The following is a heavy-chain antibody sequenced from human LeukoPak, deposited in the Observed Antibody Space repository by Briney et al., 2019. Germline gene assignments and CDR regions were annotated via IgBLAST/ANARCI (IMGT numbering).Heavy chain of an antibody. CDR1: GFTLSSYA. CDR3: AKDQWLVLRYYYYMDV. D-gene: IGHD6-19*01. CDR2: ISGSGGST. J-gene: IGHJ6*03. Sequence: GGSLRLSCAASGFTLSSYAMSWVRQAPGKGLEWVSAISGSGGSTYYADSVKGRFTISRDNSKNTLYLQMNSLRAEDTAVYYCAKDQWLVLRYYYYMDVWGKGTTVTVSS. V-gene: IGHV3-23*01.